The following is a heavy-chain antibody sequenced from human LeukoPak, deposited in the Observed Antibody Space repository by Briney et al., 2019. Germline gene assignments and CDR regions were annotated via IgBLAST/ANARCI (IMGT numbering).Heavy chain of an antibody. CDR1: GGSISSSSYY. Sequence: SETLSLTCTVSGGSISSSSYYWGWIRQPPGKGLEWIGSIYYSGSTYYNPSLKSRVTISVDTSKNQFSLKLSSVTAADTAVYYCARRDYCDSSGYPVDYWGQGTLVTVSS. J-gene: IGHJ4*02. V-gene: IGHV4-39*01. D-gene: IGHD3-22*01. CDR2: IYYSGST. CDR3: ARRDYCDSSGYPVDY.